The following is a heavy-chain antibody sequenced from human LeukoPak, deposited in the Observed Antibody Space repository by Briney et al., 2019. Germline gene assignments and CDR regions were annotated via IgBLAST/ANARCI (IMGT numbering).Heavy chain of an antibody. D-gene: IGHD4-23*01. Sequence: PSETLSLTCTVSGDSISSYHWSWIRQPPGKGLEWIGYIYYSGSTIYNPSLKSRVTISIDTAKNQFSLKLSSVTAADTAVYYCALTDYGGGSDYWGQGTLVTVSS. J-gene: IGHJ4*02. V-gene: IGHV4-59*01. CDR2: IYYSGST. CDR1: GDSISSYH. CDR3: ALTDYGGGSDY.